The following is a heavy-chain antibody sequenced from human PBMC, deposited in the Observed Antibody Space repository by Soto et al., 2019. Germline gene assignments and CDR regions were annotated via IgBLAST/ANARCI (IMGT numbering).Heavy chain of an antibody. CDR1: GGSISSSNW. D-gene: IGHD3-22*01. J-gene: IGHJ4*02. V-gene: IGHV4-4*02. CDR3: ARDSEYYYDSSVVY. CDR2: IYHSGST. Sequence: PSETLSLTCAVSGGSISSSNWWSWVRQPPGKGLEWIGEIYHSGSTNYNPSLKSRVTISVDKSKNQFSLKLSSVTAADTAVYYCARDSEYYYDSSVVYWGQGTLVTVSS.